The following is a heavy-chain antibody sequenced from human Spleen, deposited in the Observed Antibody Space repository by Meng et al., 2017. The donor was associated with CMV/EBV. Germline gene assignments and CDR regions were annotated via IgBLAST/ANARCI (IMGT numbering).Heavy chain of an antibody. CDR1: RYTFTGYY. V-gene: IGHV1-2*02. Sequence: SRYTFTGYYMHWVRQAPGQGLEWMGWINPNSGGTNYAQKFQGRVTMTRDTSISTAYMELSRLRSDDTAVYYCAREAGDGYNYVVFPHWGQGTLVTVSS. D-gene: IGHD5-24*01. CDR2: INPNSGGT. J-gene: IGHJ4*02. CDR3: AREAGDGYNYVVFPH.